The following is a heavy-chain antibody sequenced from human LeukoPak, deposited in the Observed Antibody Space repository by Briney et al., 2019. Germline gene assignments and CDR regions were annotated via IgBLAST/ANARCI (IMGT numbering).Heavy chain of an antibody. J-gene: IGHJ4*02. D-gene: IGHD3-22*01. Sequence: PSETLSLTCTVSGGSISSYYWSWIRQPPGKGLEWIGYIYYSGSTNYNPSLKSRVTISVDTSKNQFSLKLSSVTAADTAVYYCARVGDSSGYPLVGFVYWGQGTLVTVSS. CDR2: IYYSGST. CDR3: ARVGDSSGYPLVGFVY. V-gene: IGHV4-59*12. CDR1: GGSISSYY.